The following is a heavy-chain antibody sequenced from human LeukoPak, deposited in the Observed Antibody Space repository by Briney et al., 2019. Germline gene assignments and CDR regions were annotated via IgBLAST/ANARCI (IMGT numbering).Heavy chain of an antibody. CDR2: VTQSGST. V-gene: IGHV4-34*01. J-gene: IGHJ4*02. CDR1: GGSFSGYY. Sequence: SETLSLTCAVYGGSFSGYYWGWIRQPPGKGLEWIGEVTQSGSTNYNPSLKSRVIISADTSKNQFSLRLSSVTAADTGFYYCARGPPFGGAAAVHFWGQGTQVTVSS. D-gene: IGHD6-13*01. CDR3: ARGPPFGGAAAVHF.